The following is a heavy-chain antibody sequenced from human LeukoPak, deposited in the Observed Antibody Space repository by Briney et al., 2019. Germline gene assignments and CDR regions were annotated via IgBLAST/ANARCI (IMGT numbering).Heavy chain of an antibody. J-gene: IGHJ5*02. D-gene: IGHD3-22*01. Sequence: PETLSLTCTVSGGSISSYYWSWIRQPPGKGLEWIGYIYYSGSTNYNPSLKSRVTISVDTSKNQFSLKLSSVTAADTAVYYCARLGYYDSSSYYDREYNWFDPWGQGTLVTVSS. CDR2: IYYSGST. V-gene: IGHV4-59*08. CDR3: ARLGYYDSSSYYDREYNWFDP. CDR1: GGSISSYY.